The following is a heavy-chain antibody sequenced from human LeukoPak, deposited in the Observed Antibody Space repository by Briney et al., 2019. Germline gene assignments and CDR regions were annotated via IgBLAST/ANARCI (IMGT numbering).Heavy chain of an antibody. CDR3: ASAGGYNGYYGMDV. CDR2: INPILGIA. CDR1: GYTFTGYY. J-gene: IGHJ6*02. Sequence: ASVKVSCKASGYTFTGYYMHWVRQAPGQGLEWMGWINPILGIANYAQKFQGRVTITADKSTSTAYMELSSLRSEDAAVYYCASAGGYNGYYGMDVWGQGATVTVSS. D-gene: IGHD5-24*01. V-gene: IGHV1-69*10.